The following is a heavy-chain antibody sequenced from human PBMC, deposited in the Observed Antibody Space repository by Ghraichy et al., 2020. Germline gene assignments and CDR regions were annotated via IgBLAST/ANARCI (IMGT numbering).Heavy chain of an antibody. CDR3: ASRADEYNWFDP. CDR1: GFTFSSYS. D-gene: IGHD5-24*01. Sequence: GGSLGLSCAASGFTFSSYSMNWVRQAPGKGLEWVSYISSSSSTIYYADSVKGRFTISRDNAKNSLYLQMNSLRDEDTAVYYCASRADEYNWFDPWGQGTLVTVSS. V-gene: IGHV3-48*02. CDR2: ISSSSSTI. J-gene: IGHJ5*02.